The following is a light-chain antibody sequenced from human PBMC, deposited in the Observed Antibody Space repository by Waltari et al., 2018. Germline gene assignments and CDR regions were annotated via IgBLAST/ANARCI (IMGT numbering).Light chain of an antibody. CDR2: EVS. CDR1: SSDVGGYKF. V-gene: IGLV2-8*01. CDR3: SSYAGSNNLV. J-gene: IGLJ1*01. Sequence: QSALTQPPSASGSPGQSVTISCPGTSSDVGGYKFVSWYQQHPGRAPKLMIYEVSQRPSGVPDRFSGSKSGNTASLTVSGLQAEDEADYYCSSYAGSNNLVFGTGTKVTVL.